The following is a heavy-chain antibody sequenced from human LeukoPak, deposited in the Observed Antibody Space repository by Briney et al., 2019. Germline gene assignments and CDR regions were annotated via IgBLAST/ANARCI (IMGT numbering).Heavy chain of an antibody. V-gene: IGHV3-9*01. D-gene: IGHD3-16*01. Sequence: PGGSLRLSCAASGFTFDDYAKHWVQQAPGKGLEWVSGISWNSGSIGYADSVKGRFTISRDNAKNSLYLQMNSLRAEDTALYYCAKDDYVWGSYLSYYGMDVWGQGTTVTVSS. CDR3: AKDDYVWGSYLSYYGMDV. CDR1: GFTFDDYA. J-gene: IGHJ6*02. CDR2: ISWNSGSI.